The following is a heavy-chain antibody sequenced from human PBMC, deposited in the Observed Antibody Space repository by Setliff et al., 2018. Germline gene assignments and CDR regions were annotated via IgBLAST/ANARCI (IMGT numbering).Heavy chain of an antibody. CDR3: ARASVVHAIAVGY. V-gene: IGHV4-39*01. CDR1: GASITNINYY. CDR2: IFYSGRT. J-gene: IGHJ4*02. Sequence: SETLSLTCTVSGASITNINYYWGLIRQPPGKGLEWIGSIFYSGRTFYNPSLKSRVTISVDTSKNQFSLNLTSVTAADTAVYYCARASVVHAIAVGYWGQGTLVTVSS. D-gene: IGHD2-15*01.